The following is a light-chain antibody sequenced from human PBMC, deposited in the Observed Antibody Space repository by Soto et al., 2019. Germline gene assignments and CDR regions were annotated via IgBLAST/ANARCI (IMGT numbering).Light chain of an antibody. CDR1: SNDVGGYNY. V-gene: IGLV2-14*01. CDR2: DVS. J-gene: IGLJ1*01. Sequence: QSALTQPASVSGSPGQSITISCTGTSNDVGGYNYVSWYQQHPGKGPKLMIYDVSNRPSGVSNRFSGSKSGNTASLTISGLQAEDEADYYCSSYTSTTSRVFGAGTKVTVL. CDR3: SSYTSTTSRV.